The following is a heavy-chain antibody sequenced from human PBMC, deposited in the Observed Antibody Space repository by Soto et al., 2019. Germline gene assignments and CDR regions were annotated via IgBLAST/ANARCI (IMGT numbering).Heavy chain of an antibody. D-gene: IGHD6-19*01. CDR1: GDSVSSNSAA. J-gene: IGHJ6*02. V-gene: IGHV6-1*01. CDR3: ARDPGGVAVAGGGYYYYYGMDG. Sequence: TLSLTCAISGDSVSSNSAAWNWIRQSPSRGLEWLGRTYYRSKWYNDYAVSVKSRITINPDTSKNQFSLQLNSVTPEDTAVYYCARDPGGVAVAGGGYYYYYGMDGWGQGTTVTVSS. CDR2: TYYRSKWYN.